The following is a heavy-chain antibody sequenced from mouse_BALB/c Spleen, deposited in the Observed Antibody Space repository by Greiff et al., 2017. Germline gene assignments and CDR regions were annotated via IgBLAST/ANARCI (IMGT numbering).Heavy chain of an antibody. CDR2: IWAGGST. V-gene: IGHV2-9*02. J-gene: IGHJ3*01. Sequence: VMLVESGPGLVAPSQSLSITCTVSGFSLTSYGVHWVRQPPGKGLEWLGVIWAGGSTNYNSALMSRLSISKDNSKSQVFLKMNSLQTDDTAMYYCARSYYRYDPYFDYWGQGTLVTVSA. CDR3: ARSYYRYDPYFDY. CDR1: GFSLTSYG. D-gene: IGHD2-14*01.